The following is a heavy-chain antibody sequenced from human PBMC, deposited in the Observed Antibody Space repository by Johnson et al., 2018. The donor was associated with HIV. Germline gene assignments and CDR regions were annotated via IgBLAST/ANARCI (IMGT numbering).Heavy chain of an antibody. D-gene: IGHD6-6*01. CDR3: AKVYSSSVPAPGI. CDR1: GFTFSNAW. CDR2: ISYDGSNK. V-gene: IGHV3-30*18. J-gene: IGHJ3*02. Sequence: QVQLVESGGGLVKPGGSLKLSCTASGFTFSNAWMNWVHHAPGKGLEWVAVISYDGSNKYYADSVKGRFTISRDNSKNTLYLQMNSLRAEDTAVYYCAKVYSSSVPAPGIWGQGTMVTVSS.